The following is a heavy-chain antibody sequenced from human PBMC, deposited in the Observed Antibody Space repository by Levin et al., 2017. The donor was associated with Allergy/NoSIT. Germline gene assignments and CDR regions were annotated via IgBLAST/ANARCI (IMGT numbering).Heavy chain of an antibody. CDR2: VYYSGST. CDR3: ARLYCNDPNAYSSWQSMVQHYCDH. CDR1: GSGSISTSSYF. J-gene: IGHJ4*02. V-gene: IGHV4-39*07. D-gene: IGHD2/OR15-2a*01. Sequence: SETLSLTCTVSGSGSISTSSYFWGWIRQPPGKGLEYIGNVYYSGSTYYNPSFKGRVTISVDTAKNQFSLELRSLTAADTAVYYCARLYCNDPNAYSSWQSMVQHYCDHWGQGTPVTVSS.